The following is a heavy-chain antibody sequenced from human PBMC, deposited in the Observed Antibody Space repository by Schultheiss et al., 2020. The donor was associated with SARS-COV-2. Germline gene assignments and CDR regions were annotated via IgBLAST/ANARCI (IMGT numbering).Heavy chain of an antibody. CDR3: ARGRHYYGSGSYYNRGLGYYYYGMDV. CDR2: ISSSGSTI. CDR1: GFTFSSYE. D-gene: IGHD3-10*01. V-gene: IGHV3-48*03. J-gene: IGHJ6*02. Sequence: GGSLRLSCAASGFTFSSYEMNWVRQAPGKGLEWVSYISSSGSTIYYADSVKGRFTISRDNAKNSLYLQMNSLRAEDTAVYYCARGRHYYGSGSYYNRGLGYYYYGMDVWGQGTTGTVSS.